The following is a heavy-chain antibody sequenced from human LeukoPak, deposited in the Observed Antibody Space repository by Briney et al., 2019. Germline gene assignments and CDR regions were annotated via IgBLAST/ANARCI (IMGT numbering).Heavy chain of an antibody. CDR1: GFPFGIYG. V-gene: IGHV3-23*01. CDR3: AKAQLGGYNYAPLDS. J-gene: IGHJ4*02. D-gene: IGHD5-18*01. Sequence: GGSLRLSCSASGFPFGIYGMNWVRQAPGKGLEWVSVSGGDGRTYYADSVRGRFTISRDDSKNTLYLQMNSLSAEDTAVYYCAKAQLGGYNYAPLDSWGQGTLVTVSS. CDR2: SGGDGRT.